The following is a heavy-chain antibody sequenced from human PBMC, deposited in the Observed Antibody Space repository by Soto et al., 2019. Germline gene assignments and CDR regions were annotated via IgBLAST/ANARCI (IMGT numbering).Heavy chain of an antibody. V-gene: IGHV1-69*13. D-gene: IGHD3-16*02. CDR3: ARVGSYYYVWGSYRTYYFDY. Sequence: SSVKVSCKASGGTFSSYAISWARQAPGQGLEWMGGIIPIFGTANYAQKFQGRVTITADESTSTPYMELSSLRSEDTAVYYCARVGSYYYVWGSYRTYYFDYWGQGTLVLVSS. CDR1: GGTFSSYA. CDR2: IIPIFGTA. J-gene: IGHJ4*02.